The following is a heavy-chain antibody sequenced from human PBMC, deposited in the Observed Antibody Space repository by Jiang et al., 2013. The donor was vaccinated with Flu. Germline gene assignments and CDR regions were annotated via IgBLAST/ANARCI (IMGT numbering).Heavy chain of an antibody. CDR3: ARFDSYGGAGDY. D-gene: IGHD5-18*01. J-gene: IGHJ4*02. CDR2: IHYSGFT. Sequence: GLLKPSETLSLTCTVSGGSMTNYYWSWIRQPPERGLECIGYIHYSGFTNYNPSLKSRVTISIDTSKNQFSLKLSSVTAADTAVYYCARFDSYGGAGDYWGQGTLVTVSS. CDR1: GGSMTNYY. V-gene: IGHV4-59*12.